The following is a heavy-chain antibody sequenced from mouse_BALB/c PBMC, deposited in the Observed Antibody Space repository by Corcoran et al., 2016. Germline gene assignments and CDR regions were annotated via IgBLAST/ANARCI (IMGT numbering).Heavy chain of an antibody. J-gene: IGHJ3*01. V-gene: IGHV9-1*02. CDR1: GYTFTNYG. Sequence: QIQLVQSGPELKKPGETVKISCKASGYTFTNYGMNWVKQAPGKGLKWMGWINTYTGEPTYADDFKGRFAFSLETSASTAYLQINNLKNEDMATYFCARTGLLLFAYWGQGTLVTVSA. CDR3: ARTGLLLFAY. CDR2: INTYTGEP. D-gene: IGHD6-1*01.